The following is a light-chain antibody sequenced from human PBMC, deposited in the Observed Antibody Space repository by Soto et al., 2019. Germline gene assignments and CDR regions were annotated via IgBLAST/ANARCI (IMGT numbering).Light chain of an antibody. CDR2: GAS. Sequence: EFLLKKSTDTLSLSRGERATLSCRASQSVSSSYLAWYQQKPGQAPRILIYGASSRATGIPDRVSGSGSGTDFTLTISRLEPEDFAVYYCQHQRTFGQATNVDIK. CDR1: QSVSSSY. V-gene: IGKV3-20*01. CDR3: QHQRT. J-gene: IGKJ1*01.